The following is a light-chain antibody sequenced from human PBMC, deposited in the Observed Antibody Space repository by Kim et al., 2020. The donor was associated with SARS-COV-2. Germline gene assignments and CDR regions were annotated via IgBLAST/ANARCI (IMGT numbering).Light chain of an antibody. CDR1: SSDVGSYNL. V-gene: IGLV2-23*02. CDR3: CSYAGSRTVYV. J-gene: IGLJ1*01. Sequence: QSITISCTGTSSDVGSYNLVSWYQQHPGKAPKLVIYEVTKRPSGVSNRFSGSKSDNTASLTISGLQAEDEADYYCCSYAGSRTVYVFGTGTKVTVL. CDR2: EVT.